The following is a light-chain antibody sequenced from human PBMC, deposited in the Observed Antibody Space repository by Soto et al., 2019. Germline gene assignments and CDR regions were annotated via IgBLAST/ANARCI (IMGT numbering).Light chain of an antibody. J-gene: IGLJ3*02. CDR1: SSDVGSYKY. V-gene: IGLV2-8*01. CDR2: DVD. CDR3: SSYVGGNNLV. Sequence: QSALTQPPSASGSPGQSVTISCTGTSSDVGSYKYVSWYQQHPGKAPKLMIFDVDKRPSGVPDRFFGSKSGNTASLTVSGLQAEDEGDYYCSSYVGGNNLVFGGGTKLTVL.